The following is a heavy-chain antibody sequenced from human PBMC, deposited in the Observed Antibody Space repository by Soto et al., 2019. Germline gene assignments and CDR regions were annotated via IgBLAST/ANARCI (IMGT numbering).Heavy chain of an antibody. J-gene: IGHJ4*02. V-gene: IGHV4-39*01. CDR3: ARLCSSTSCLIDY. Sequence: SETLSLTCTVSGGSISSSSYYWGWIRQPPGKGLEWIGSIYYSGGTYYNPSLKSRVTISVDTSKNQFSLKLSSVTAADTAVYYCARLCSSTSCLIDYWGQGTLVTVSS. CDR1: GGSISSSSYY. D-gene: IGHD2-2*01. CDR2: IYYSGGT.